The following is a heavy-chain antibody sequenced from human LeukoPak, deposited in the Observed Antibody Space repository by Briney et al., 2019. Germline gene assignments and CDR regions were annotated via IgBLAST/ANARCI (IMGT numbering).Heavy chain of an antibody. Sequence: ASVKVSCKASGYTFSDYDVNWVRQAPGQGLEWMGWMNPTSGDTGYAQKFQGRVTMTRSMSRNTAYMELSRLRSEDTAVYFCARVVMKDFYYYYMDVWGKGTTIIISS. CDR2: MNPTSGDT. CDR1: GYTFSDYD. D-gene: IGHD2-21*01. V-gene: IGHV1-8*01. J-gene: IGHJ6*03. CDR3: ARVVMKDFYYYYMDV.